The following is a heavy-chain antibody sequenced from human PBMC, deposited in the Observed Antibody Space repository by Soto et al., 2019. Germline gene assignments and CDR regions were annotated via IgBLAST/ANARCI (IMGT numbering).Heavy chain of an antibody. CDR3: ARMGVIPFYYYGMDV. J-gene: IGHJ6*02. V-gene: IGHV3-66*01. CDR2: IYSGGST. D-gene: IGHD3-16*02. CDR1: GFTVSSNY. Sequence: EVQLVESGGGLVQPGGSLRLSCAASGFTVSSNYMSWVRQAPGKGLEWVSVIYSGGSTYYADSVKDRFTISRDNSKNTLYLQMNSLRAEDTAVYYCARMGVIPFYYYGMDVWGQGTTVTVSS.